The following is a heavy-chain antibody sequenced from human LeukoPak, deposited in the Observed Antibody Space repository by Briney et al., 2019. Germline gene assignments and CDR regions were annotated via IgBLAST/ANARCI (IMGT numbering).Heavy chain of an antibody. CDR1: GFSFSSYG. V-gene: IGHV3-33*01. D-gene: IGHD3-16*01. CDR2: IWYDGSNE. Sequence: PGGSLRLSCAASGFSFSSYGMRWVRQAPGKGLEWVAVIWYDGSNEYYADSVKGRFTISRDNSKNTVSLQMNSLRAEDTAVYYCARDKDGGQAFDYWGQGTLVTVSS. J-gene: IGHJ4*02. CDR3: ARDKDGGQAFDY.